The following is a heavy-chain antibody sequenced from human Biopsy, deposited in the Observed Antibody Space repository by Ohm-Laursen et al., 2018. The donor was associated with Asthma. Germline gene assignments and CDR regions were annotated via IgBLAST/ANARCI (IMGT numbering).Heavy chain of an antibody. V-gene: IGHV3-23*01. CDR1: GFTFSRYD. CDR3: AKWDTYYDFWSGYYTRYNYYYYGMDV. Sequence: SLRLSCAASGFTFSRYDMSWVRQAPGKGLEWVSAISGSGDSTYYADSVKGRFTISRDNSKNTLYLQMNSLRAEDTAVYYCAKWDTYYDFWSGYYTRYNYYYYGMDVWGQGTTVTVSS. CDR2: ISGSGDST. D-gene: IGHD3-3*01. J-gene: IGHJ6*02.